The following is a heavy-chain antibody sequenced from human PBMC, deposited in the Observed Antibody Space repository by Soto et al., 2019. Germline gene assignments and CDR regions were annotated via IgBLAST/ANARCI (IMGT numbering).Heavy chain of an antibody. CDR1: GFTVSSNY. V-gene: IGHV3-66*02. CDR2: IYSGGST. CDR3: AREGLYCISTSCYVDY. D-gene: IGHD2-2*01. J-gene: IGHJ4*02. Sequence: PGGSLRLSCAASGFTVSSNYMSWVRQAPGKGLEWVSVIYSGGSTYYADSVKDRFTISRDNSKNTLYLQMNSLRAEDTAVYYCAREGLYCISTSCYVDYWGQGTLVTXSS.